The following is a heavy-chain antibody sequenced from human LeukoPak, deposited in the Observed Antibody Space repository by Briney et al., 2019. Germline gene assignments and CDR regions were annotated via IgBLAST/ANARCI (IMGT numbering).Heavy chain of an antibody. Sequence: QAGGSLRLSCAASGFTFSNYAMNWVREAPGKGLEWVAVISYDGNKKYYADSVKGRFTISRDNSKNTLYLQMNSLRAEDTAVYYCARWKSLKGTFDHWGQGTLVTVSS. CDR3: ARWKSLKGTFDH. CDR2: ISYDGNKK. V-gene: IGHV3-30*04. CDR1: GFTFSNYA. D-gene: IGHD1-7*01. J-gene: IGHJ4*02.